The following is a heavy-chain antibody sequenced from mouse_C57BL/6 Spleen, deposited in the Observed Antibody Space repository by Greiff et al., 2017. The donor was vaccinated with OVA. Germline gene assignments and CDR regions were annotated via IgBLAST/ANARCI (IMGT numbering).Heavy chain of an antibody. CDR3: VKEVGSSYVEYFDV. CDR2: IRSKSSNYAT. V-gene: IGHV10-3*01. CDR1: GFTFNTYA. Sequence: EVHLVESGGGLVQPKGSLKLSCAASGFTFNTYAMHWVRQAPGKGLEWVARIRSKSSNYATYYADSVKDRFTISRDDSQSMLYLQMNNLKTEDTAMYCSVKEVGSSYVEYFDVWGTGTTVTVS. D-gene: IGHD1-1*01. J-gene: IGHJ1*03.